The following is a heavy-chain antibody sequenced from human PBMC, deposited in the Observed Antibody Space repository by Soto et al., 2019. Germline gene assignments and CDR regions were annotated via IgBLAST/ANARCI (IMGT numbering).Heavy chain of an antibody. CDR1: GLSFSNYG. Sequence: PGGSLRLSCAASGLSFSNYGMRWIRQAPGKGLEWVAYISAAGTAICNADSVKGRFTISRDNAENSLYLHMNSLRGDDAAVYYCARRNWWGTVAYLDYWGQGTLVTVSS. J-gene: IGHJ4*02. D-gene: IGHD3-16*01. V-gene: IGHV3-11*04. CDR2: ISAAGTAI. CDR3: ARRNWWGTVAYLDY.